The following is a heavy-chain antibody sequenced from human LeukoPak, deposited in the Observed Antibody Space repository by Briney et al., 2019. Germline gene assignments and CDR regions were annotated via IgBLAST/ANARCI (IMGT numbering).Heavy chain of an antibody. V-gene: IGHV3-30-3*01. CDR3: ARGLGDYTSGWWDY. Sequence: GRSLRLSCAASGFIFSNYAMHWVRQAPGKGLEWVAVISYDGSNKYYADSVKGRFTISRDNSKNTLYLQMNSLSPEDTSVYHCARGLGDYTSGWWDYWGQGTLVTVSS. CDR2: ISYDGSNK. CDR1: GFIFSNYA. J-gene: IGHJ4*02. D-gene: IGHD6-19*01.